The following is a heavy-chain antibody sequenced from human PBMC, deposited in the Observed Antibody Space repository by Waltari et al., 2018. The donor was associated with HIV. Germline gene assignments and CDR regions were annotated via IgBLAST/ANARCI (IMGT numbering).Heavy chain of an antibody. CDR2: RNPDSGNT. Sequence: QVQLVQSGAEVKKPGASVKVSCKAFGYTFTSYDINWVRQATGQGLEWMGGRNPDSGNTGYAKELQGRVTMTRKTSITTAYMELGGLRSEDTAVYYCARRASSWYENRENYFYGMDVWGQGTTVTVSS. J-gene: IGHJ6*02. D-gene: IGHD6-13*01. CDR1: GYTFTSYD. CDR3: ARRASSWYENRENYFYGMDV. V-gene: IGHV1-8*01.